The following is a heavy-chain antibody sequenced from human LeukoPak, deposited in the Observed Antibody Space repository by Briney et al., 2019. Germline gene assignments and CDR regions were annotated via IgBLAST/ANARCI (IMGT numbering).Heavy chain of an antibody. D-gene: IGHD3-22*01. CDR2: IYYSGST. J-gene: IGHJ3*02. CDR3: AREIDDSSGYLFGAFDI. Sequence: SETLSLTCTVSGGSISSSSYYWGWIRQPPGKGLEWIGSIYYSGSTNYNPSLKSRVTISVDTSKNQFSLKLSSVTAADTAVYYCAREIDDSSGYLFGAFDIWGQGTMVTVSS. CDR1: GGSISSSSYY. V-gene: IGHV4-39*07.